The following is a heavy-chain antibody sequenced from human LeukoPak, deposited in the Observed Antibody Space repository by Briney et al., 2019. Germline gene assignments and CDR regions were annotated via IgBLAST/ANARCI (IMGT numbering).Heavy chain of an antibody. Sequence: GGSLRLSCAASGFIVSTNYMSWVRQASGKGLEWISVTYASGYTTYIDSVKGRFTIFRDNSKNTLYLQMNSLRDEDTAVYFCARSYSSSWWLEGGFDYWGQGTLVTVSS. CDR1: GFIVSTNY. CDR2: TYASGYT. CDR3: ARSYSSSWWLEGGFDY. D-gene: IGHD6-13*01. V-gene: IGHV3-66*01. J-gene: IGHJ4*02.